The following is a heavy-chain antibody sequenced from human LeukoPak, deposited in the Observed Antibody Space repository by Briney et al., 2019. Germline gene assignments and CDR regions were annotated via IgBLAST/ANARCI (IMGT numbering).Heavy chain of an antibody. CDR1: GFTFSSYW. CDR3: ARERNYYDSSGYPDY. J-gene: IGHJ4*02. CDR2: IKQDGSEK. D-gene: IGHD3-22*01. Sequence: GGSLRLSCAASGFTFSSYWMSWVRQAPGKGLEWVANIKQDGSEKYYVDSVKGRFTISRDNAKNLLYLQMNSLRAEDTAVYYCARERNYYDSSGYPDYWGQGTLVTVSS. V-gene: IGHV3-7*01.